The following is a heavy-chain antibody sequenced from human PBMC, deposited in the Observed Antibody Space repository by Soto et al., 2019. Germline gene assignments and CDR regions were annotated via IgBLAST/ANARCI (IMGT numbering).Heavy chain of an antibody. CDR2: INPNSGGT. J-gene: IGHJ6*02. D-gene: IGHD6-13*01. V-gene: IGHV1-2*04. CDR3: ARGGIAAAGDGKFMDV. Sequence: WASVKVSCKASGYTFTGYYMHWVRQAPGQGLEWMGWINPNSGGTNYAQKFQGWVTMTRDTSISTAYMELSRLRSDDTAVYYCARGGIAAAGDGKFMDVWGQGTTVTVSS. CDR1: GYTFTGYY.